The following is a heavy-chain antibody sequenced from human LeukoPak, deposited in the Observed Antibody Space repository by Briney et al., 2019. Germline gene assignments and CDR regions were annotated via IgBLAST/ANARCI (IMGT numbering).Heavy chain of an antibody. D-gene: IGHD3-22*01. J-gene: IGHJ4*02. V-gene: IGHV1-8*03. CDR3: ARAKYYDSSGYPLDY. Sequence: ASVKVSCKASGYTFTSYDINWVRQAPGQGLEWMGWMNPNSGNTVYAQKFQGRVTITRNTSISTAYMELSSLRSEDTAVYYCARAKYYDSSGYPLDYWGQGTLVTVSS. CDR2: MNPNSGNT. CDR1: GYTFTSYD.